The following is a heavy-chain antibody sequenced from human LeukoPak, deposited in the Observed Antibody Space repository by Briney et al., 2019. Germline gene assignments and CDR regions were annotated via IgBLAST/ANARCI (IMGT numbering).Heavy chain of an antibody. J-gene: IGHJ6*03. CDR3: ARQRTYYYDSSGYYMDV. CDR1: GFTFDDYS. CDR2: ISWNSGSI. Sequence: GGSLRLSCAASGFTFDDYSMHWVRQAPGKGLEWVSGISWNSGSIGYADSVKGRFTISRDNAKNSLYLQMNSLRAEDMALYYCARQRTYYYDSSGYYMDVWGKGTTVTVSS. D-gene: IGHD3-22*01. V-gene: IGHV3-9*03.